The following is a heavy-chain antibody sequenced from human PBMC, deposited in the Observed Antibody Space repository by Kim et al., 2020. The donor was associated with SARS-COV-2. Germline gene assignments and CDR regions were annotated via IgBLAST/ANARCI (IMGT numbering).Heavy chain of an antibody. CDR1: GFTFTNSG. CDR2: IWYDGTNK. CDR3: ARDRGSYGGGSVDY. J-gene: IGHJ4*02. V-gene: IGHV3-33*01. Sequence: GGSLRLSCAASGFTFTNSGMHWVRQAPGKGLEWVALIWYDGTNKNYADSVRGRFTISRDNSKNTLYLQMSSLRAEDTAVYYCARDRGSYGGGSVDYWGQG. D-gene: IGHD1-26*01.